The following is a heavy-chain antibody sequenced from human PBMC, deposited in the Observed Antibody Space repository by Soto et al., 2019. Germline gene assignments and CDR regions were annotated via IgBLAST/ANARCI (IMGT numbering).Heavy chain of an antibody. V-gene: IGHV1-18*01. Sequence: ASVKVSCKAAGYTFIDYGIGWVRQAPGQGLEWMGWINADNGNTNYAPKLQGRVTMTADTSTSTAYMELRSLRSDDTAMYYCARESLGIAAALDAFDFSGQGTSVTVAS. D-gene: IGHD6-13*01. CDR2: INADNGNT. CDR3: ARESLGIAAALDAFDF. CDR1: GYTFIDYG. J-gene: IGHJ3*01.